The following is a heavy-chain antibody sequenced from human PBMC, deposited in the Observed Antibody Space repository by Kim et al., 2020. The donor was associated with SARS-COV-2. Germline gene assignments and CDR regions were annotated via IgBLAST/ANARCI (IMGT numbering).Heavy chain of an antibody. CDR2: ISWDGGST. J-gene: IGHJ2*01. CDR3: AKDVIAAAGTGWYFDL. Sequence: GGSLRLSCAASGFTFDDYTMHWVRQAPGKGLEWVSLISWDGGSTYYADSVKGRFTISRDNSKNSLYLQMNSLRTEDTALYYCAKDVIAAAGTGWYFDLWGRGTLVTVSS. V-gene: IGHV3-43*01. D-gene: IGHD6-13*01. CDR1: GFTFDDYT.